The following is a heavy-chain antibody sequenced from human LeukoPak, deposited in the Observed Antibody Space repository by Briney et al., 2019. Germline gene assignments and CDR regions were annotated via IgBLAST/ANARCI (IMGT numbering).Heavy chain of an antibody. CDR2: IYYSGST. Sequence: SETLSLTCTVSGGSISSGDYYWSWIRQPPGKGLEWIGYIYYSGSTYYNPSLKSRVTISVDTSKNQFSLKLSSVTAADTAVYYCARAPFHCSSTSCPLDYWGQGTLVTVSS. V-gene: IGHV4-30-4*01. CDR3: ARAPFHCSSTSCPLDY. CDR1: GGSISSGDYY. D-gene: IGHD2-2*01. J-gene: IGHJ4*02.